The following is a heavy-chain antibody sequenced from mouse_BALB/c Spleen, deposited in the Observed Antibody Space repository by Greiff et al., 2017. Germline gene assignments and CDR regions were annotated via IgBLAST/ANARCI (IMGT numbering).Heavy chain of an antibody. Sequence: QVQLKESGPGLVAPSQSLSITCTVSGFSLTGYGVNWVRQPPGKGLEWLGMIWGDGSTDYNSALKSRLSISKDNSKSQVFLKMNSLQTDDTARYYCARDPPITTPYYYAMDYWGQGTSVTVSS. D-gene: IGHD1-1*01. V-gene: IGHV2-6-7*01. CDR2: IWGDGST. CDR1: GFSLTGYG. CDR3: ARDPPITTPYYYAMDY. J-gene: IGHJ4*01.